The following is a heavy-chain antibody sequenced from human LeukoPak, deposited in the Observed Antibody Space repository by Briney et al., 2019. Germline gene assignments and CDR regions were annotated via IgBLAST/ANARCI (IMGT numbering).Heavy chain of an antibody. CDR3: ALIPYCTTATCYYFDF. V-gene: IGHV1-18*01. J-gene: IGHJ4*02. D-gene: IGHD2-2*01. Sequence: ASVKVSCKASGYTFTSFGINWVRQAPGQGLEWMGWISAYNGNINYAQMLQGRVTMTTDTSTSTAYMDLRSLRSDDTAVYYCALIPYCTTATCYYFDFWGQGTLVTVSS. CDR2: ISAYNGNI. CDR1: GYTFTSFG.